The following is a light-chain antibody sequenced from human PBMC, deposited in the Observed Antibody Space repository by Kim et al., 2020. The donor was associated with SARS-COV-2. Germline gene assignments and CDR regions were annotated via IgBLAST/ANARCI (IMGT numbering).Light chain of an antibody. Sequence: IQITQSPSSLSASIGDRDTITCQASQDISNYSNWYQQKPEKAPKLLIDAASSLHSGVPSRISGSGSGTDFTLTISRLQPDDSATYYWQRTNSPPVTFGPGTKVDIK. J-gene: IGKJ3*01. CDR1: QDISNY. CDR3: QRTNSPPVT. CDR2: AAS. V-gene: IGKV1-39*01.